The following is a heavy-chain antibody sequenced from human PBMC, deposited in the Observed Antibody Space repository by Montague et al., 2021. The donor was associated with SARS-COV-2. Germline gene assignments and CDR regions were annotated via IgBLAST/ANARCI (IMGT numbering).Heavy chain of an antibody. CDR1: GGSISSGGYY. Sequence: TLSLTCTVSGGSISSGGYYWSWSRQHPGKVLEWSGYNYYSGSTYYNPSLKSLVNISVDTSKNHFSLKLSSVTAADTALYYSARGGTIFGVVTFPFDYWGQGTLFPVSS. CDR3: ARGGTIFGVVTFPFDY. CDR2: NYYSGST. D-gene: IGHD3-3*01. J-gene: IGHJ4*02. V-gene: IGHV4-31*01.